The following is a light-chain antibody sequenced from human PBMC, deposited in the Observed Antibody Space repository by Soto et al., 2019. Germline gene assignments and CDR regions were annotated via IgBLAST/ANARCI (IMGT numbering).Light chain of an antibody. Sequence: QSVLTQPPSASGPPGQRVTISCSGTSSNIGANPINWYQQLPGTAPKLLIDNNDQPPSGVPDRFSASKSGTSASLAISGLEAEDEADYYCKAWDDSLYGVVLGGGTKLTVL. CDR3: KAWDDSLYGVV. CDR1: SSNIGANP. J-gene: IGLJ2*01. V-gene: IGLV1-44*01. CDR2: NND.